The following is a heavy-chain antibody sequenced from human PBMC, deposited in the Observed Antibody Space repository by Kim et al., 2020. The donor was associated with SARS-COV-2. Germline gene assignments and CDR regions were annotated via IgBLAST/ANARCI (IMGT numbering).Heavy chain of an antibody. CDR2: ISYDGSNK. J-gene: IGHJ6*02. CDR1: GFTFSSYA. D-gene: IGHD1-26*01. Sequence: GGSLRLSCAASGFTFSSYAMHWVRQAPGKGLEWVAVISYDGSNKYYADSVKGRFTISRDNSKNTLYLQMNSLRAEDTAVYYCARDLSVGATYYYYYGMDVWGQGTTVTVSS. CDR3: ARDLSVGATYYYYYGMDV. V-gene: IGHV3-30*04.